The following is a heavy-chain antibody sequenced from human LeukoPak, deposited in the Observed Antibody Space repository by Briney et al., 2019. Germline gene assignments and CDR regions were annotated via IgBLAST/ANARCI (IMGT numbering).Heavy chain of an antibody. CDR2: IIPILGIA. CDR3: ASSCSSTSCYGEDYYYYGMDV. CDR1: GGTFSNYA. D-gene: IGHD2-2*01. J-gene: IGHJ6*02. Sequence: GASVKVSCKASGGTFSNYAISWVRQAPGQGLEWMGRIIPILGIANYAQKFQGRVTITADKSTSTAYMELSSLRSEDTAVYYCASSCSSTSCYGEDYYYYGMDVWGQGTTVTVSS. V-gene: IGHV1-69*04.